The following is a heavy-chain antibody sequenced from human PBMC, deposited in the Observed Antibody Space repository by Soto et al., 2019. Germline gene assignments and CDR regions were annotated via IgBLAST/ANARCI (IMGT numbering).Heavy chain of an antibody. J-gene: IGHJ6*02. CDR3: ARRYCSSATCPSNYYGMDV. CDR1: GYSFTNYW. D-gene: IGHD2-2*01. Sequence: PGESLKISCKGSGYSFTNYWISWVRQMPGKGLEWMGRIDPGDSYTIYSPSFQGHVTISTDKSISTAYLQWGSLKASDTAMYYCARRYCSSATCPSNYYGMDVWGQGTTVTVSS. V-gene: IGHV5-10-1*01. CDR2: IDPGDSYT.